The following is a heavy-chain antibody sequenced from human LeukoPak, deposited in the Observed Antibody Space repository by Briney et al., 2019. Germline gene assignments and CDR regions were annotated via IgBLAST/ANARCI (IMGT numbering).Heavy chain of an antibody. V-gene: IGHV3-23*01. Sequence: GGSLRLSCAASGFTFSNYAMSWVRQAPGKGLEWVSAISGSGGSTYYADSVKGRFTISRDNSKNTLYLQMNSLRAEDTAVYYCARDRSPGWFDPWGQGTLVIVSS. CDR3: ARDRSPGWFDP. CDR1: GFTFSNYA. CDR2: ISGSGGST. J-gene: IGHJ5*02.